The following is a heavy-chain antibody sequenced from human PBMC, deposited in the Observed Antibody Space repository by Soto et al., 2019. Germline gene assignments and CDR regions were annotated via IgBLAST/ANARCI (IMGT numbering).Heavy chain of an antibody. CDR2: TYFRSKWHY. CDR1: VDSVSSNSAA. J-gene: IGHJ5*02. D-gene: IGHD6-19*01. V-gene: IGHV6-1*01. Sequence: PSQTLSLTCAISVDSVSSNSAAWNWIMQSPSRGLEWLGRTYFRSKWHYGYAVSVRSRITIKPDTSKNQFSLQLNSVTPEDTAVYYCASSDQWLATWGQGTLVSVSS. CDR3: ASSDQWLAT.